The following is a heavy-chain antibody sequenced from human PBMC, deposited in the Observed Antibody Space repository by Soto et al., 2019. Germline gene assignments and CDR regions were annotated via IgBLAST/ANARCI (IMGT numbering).Heavy chain of an antibody. CDR1: GYTFTSYG. CDR2: INIYSGDA. J-gene: IGHJ4*02. CDR3: ARALYYYDNSGLAY. D-gene: IGHD3-22*01. V-gene: IGHV1-18*01. Sequence: QVRLEQSGPEVKKTGASVKVSCKASGYTFTSYGISWVLQAPGQGLEWMGWINIYSGDANYAQSFQDRVTMTRDTSTNTGYMEMRTLRSDDTAVYYCARALYYYDNSGLAYWVQGTLVTVSS.